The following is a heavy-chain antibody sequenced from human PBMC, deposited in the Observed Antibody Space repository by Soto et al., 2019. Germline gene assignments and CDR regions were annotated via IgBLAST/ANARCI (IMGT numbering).Heavy chain of an antibody. D-gene: IGHD6-19*01. CDR2: FDPENGER. Sequence: ASVKVSCKVSGYTLIELSMHWVRQAPGKGLEWMGRFDPENGERIYAQKFQGRVTMTEDTSTDTAYMELSSLRSEDTAVYYCATDHQWLGYYYYGMDVWGQGTTVTVSS. J-gene: IGHJ6*02. CDR3: ATDHQWLGYYYYGMDV. V-gene: IGHV1-24*01. CDR1: GYTLIELS.